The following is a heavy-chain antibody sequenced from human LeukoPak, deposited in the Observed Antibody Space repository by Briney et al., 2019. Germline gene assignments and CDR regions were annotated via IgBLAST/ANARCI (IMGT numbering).Heavy chain of an antibody. CDR1: DVSISSGGYY. CDR3: ARGRSNYYGMDV. V-gene: IGHV4-31*03. J-gene: IGHJ6*02. D-gene: IGHD1-26*01. Sequence: TLSLTCPVSDVSISSGGYYWTWIRQHPGKALEWIGYIYYSGSTDYNPSLKSRLTISVDTSKNQFSLKLTSVTAADTAVYYCARGRSNYYGMDVWGQGTTVTVSS. CDR2: IYYSGST.